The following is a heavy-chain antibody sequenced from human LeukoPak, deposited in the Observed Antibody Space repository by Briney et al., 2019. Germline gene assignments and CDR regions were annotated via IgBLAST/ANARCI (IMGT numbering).Heavy chain of an antibody. CDR1: GGSISGTTSY. D-gene: IGHD3-10*01. CDR3: ATLLSAPGDY. J-gene: IGHJ4*02. V-gene: IGHV4-39*01. CDR2: IYYSGNT. Sequence: PSETLSLTCTVSGGSISGTTSYWGWIRQPPGKGLQWIGSIYYSGNTYYNPSLKSRVTISVDTSKNQFPLTLNSVTAADTAVYYCATLLSAPGDYWGQGTLVTVSS.